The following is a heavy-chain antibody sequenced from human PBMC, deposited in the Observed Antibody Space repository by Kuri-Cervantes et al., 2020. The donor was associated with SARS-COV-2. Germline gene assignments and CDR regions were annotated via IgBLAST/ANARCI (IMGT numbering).Heavy chain of an antibody. CDR2: ISAYNGNT. CDR1: GYTFTSYG. CDR3: ARSIFGGSRDAFDI. V-gene: IGHV1-18*01. D-gene: IGHD3-3*01. Sequence: ASVKVSCRASGYTFTSYGISWVRQAPGQGLEWMGWISAYNGNTNYAQKLQGRVTMTTDTSTSTAYMELRSLRSDDTAVYYCARSIFGGSRDAFDIWGQGTMVTVSS. J-gene: IGHJ3*02.